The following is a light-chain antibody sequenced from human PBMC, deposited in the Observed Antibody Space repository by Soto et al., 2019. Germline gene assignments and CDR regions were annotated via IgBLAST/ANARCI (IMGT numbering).Light chain of an antibody. V-gene: IGKV3-20*01. CDR3: QQYRGSPRT. J-gene: IGKJ1*01. CDR1: ESVSSNY. CDR2: GAS. Sequence: EIVLTQSPGTLSLSPGERATLSCRASESVSSNYLAWYQQKPGQAPRLLIYGASTRATGVPDRFSGSGSGTDFTLSISRLEPEDFAVYYCQQYRGSPRTFGQGTKVEIK.